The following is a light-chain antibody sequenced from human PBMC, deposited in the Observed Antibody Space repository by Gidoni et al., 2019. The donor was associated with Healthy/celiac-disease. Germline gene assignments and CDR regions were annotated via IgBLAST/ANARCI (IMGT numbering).Light chain of an antibody. Sequence: EIVFTQSPATLSLSPGERATLSCRASQSVSSYLAWYQQKPGQAPRLLIYGASNRATGIPARFSGSGSGTDFTLTISSLEPEDFAVYYCQQRSNWRGTFGQXTKVEIK. J-gene: IGKJ1*01. CDR1: QSVSSY. CDR2: GAS. CDR3: QQRSNWRGT. V-gene: IGKV3-11*01.